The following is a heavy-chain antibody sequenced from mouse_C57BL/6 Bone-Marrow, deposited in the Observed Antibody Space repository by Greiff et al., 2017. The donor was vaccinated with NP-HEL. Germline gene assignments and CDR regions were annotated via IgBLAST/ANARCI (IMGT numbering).Heavy chain of an antibody. CDR1: GFTFSSYA. CDR2: ISDGGSYT. V-gene: IGHV5-4*01. Sequence: EVKLQESGGGLVKPGGSLKLSCAASGFTFSSYAMSWVRQTPEKRLEWVATISDGGSYTYYPDNVKGRFTISRDNAKNNLYLQMSHLKSEDTAMYYCARDGANWPYFDYWGQGTTLTVSS. D-gene: IGHD4-1*01. CDR3: ARDGANWPYFDY. J-gene: IGHJ2*01.